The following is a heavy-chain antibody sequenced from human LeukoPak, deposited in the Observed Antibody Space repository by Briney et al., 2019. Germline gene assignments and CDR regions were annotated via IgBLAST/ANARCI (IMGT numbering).Heavy chain of an antibody. CDR2: IYLGDDTA. Sequence: ASVKVSCKASGYMFTGYYMHWVRQAPGQGLEWMGRIYLGDDTAGYPQKFQGRVTVTRDTSSSTVYMDLNSLTSDDTAMYYCVREPTGGSFDYWGQGTLVTVSS. D-gene: IGHD7-27*01. J-gene: IGHJ4*02. CDR3: VREPTGGSFDY. CDR1: GYMFTGYY. V-gene: IGHV1-46*01.